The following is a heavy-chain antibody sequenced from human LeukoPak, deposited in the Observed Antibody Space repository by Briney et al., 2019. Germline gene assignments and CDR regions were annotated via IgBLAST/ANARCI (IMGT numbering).Heavy chain of an antibody. V-gene: IGHV3-30*18. CDR2: ISYDGSNK. CDR1: GFTFSSYG. D-gene: IGHD3-22*01. Sequence: GGSLRLFCAASGFTFSSYGMHWVRQAPGKGLEWVAVISYDGSNKYYADSVKGRFTISRDNSKNTLYLQMNSLRAEDTAVYYCAKDYYDSSGYYYQSDAFDIWGQGTMVTVSS. CDR3: AKDYYDSSGYYYQSDAFDI. J-gene: IGHJ3*02.